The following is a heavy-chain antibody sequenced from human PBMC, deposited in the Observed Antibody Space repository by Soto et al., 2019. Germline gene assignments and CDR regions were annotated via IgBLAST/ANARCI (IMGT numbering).Heavy chain of an antibody. D-gene: IGHD1-26*01. V-gene: IGHV4-4*07. CDR3: AREEGDSETYGNNWFDP. CDR2: IYTSGST. CDR1: GGSISSYY. J-gene: IGHJ5*02. Sequence: QVRLQESGPRLVNPSETLSLTCTVSGGSISSYYWSWIRQPAGKGLEWIGRIYTSGSTTYNPSLKTRVTMSVDTSKNQFSLRLSSVTAADTAVYYCAREEGDSETYGNNWFDPWGQGTLVTVSS.